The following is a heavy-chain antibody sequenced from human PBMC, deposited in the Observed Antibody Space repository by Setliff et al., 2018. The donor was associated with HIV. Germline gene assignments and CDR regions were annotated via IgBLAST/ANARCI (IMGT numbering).Heavy chain of an antibody. Sequence: GGSLRLSCAASGFTFSSFEMNWVRQAPGKGLEWISYISGSGSTTYYADSVKGRFTISRDNAKDSLYLQMNSLRAEDTAVYYCARGGTYSSGFNWFDPWGQGTLVTVSS. J-gene: IGHJ5*02. CDR3: ARGGTYSSGFNWFDP. CDR1: GFTFSSFE. D-gene: IGHD6-19*01. CDR2: ISGSGSTT. V-gene: IGHV3-48*03.